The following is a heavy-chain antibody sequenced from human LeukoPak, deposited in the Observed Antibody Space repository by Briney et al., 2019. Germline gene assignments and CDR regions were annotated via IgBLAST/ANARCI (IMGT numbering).Heavy chain of an antibody. CDR2: ISSSSGTI. V-gene: IGHV3-48*03. CDR1: GFTFSSYE. CDR3: VRLMEMAATPYYYYYMDV. J-gene: IGHJ6*03. D-gene: IGHD5-24*01. Sequence: GGSLRLSCAASGFTFSSYEMNWVRQAPGKGLEWVSYISSSSGTIYYADSVKGRFTISRDNAKNSLYLQMNSLRAEDTAVYYCVRLMEMAATPYYYYYMDVWGKGTTVTVSS.